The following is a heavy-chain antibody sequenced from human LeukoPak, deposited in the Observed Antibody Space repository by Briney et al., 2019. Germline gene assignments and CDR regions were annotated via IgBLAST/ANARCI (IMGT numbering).Heavy chain of an antibody. CDR2: IYSGGST. CDR1: GFTVSSNY. Sequence: GGSLRLSRAASGFTVSSNYMSWVRQAPGKGLEWVSVIYSGGSTYYADSVKGRFTISRDNSKNALYLQMNSLRAEDTAVYYCARVPTTVTTVYFDYWGQGTLVTVSS. V-gene: IGHV3-53*01. J-gene: IGHJ4*02. D-gene: IGHD4-17*01. CDR3: ARVPTTVTTVYFDY.